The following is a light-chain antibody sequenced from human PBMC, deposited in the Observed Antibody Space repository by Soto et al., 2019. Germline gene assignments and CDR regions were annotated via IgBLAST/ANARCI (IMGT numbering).Light chain of an antibody. CDR1: QSISSSF. J-gene: IGKJ1*01. CDR2: SAS. Sequence: DIQMTQSPSSLSASVGDRVTITCRASQSISSSFLNWYQQKPGKAPKLLIFSASSLQSGVPSRFSGSGSGTDFTLTISSLQPEDFATYYCHQSYSTPTWTFGQGTKVEIK. CDR3: HQSYSTPTWT. V-gene: IGKV1-39*01.